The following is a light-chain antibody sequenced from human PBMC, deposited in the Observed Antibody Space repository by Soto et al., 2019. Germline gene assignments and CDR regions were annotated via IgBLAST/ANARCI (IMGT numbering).Light chain of an antibody. V-gene: IGLV2-14*02. CDR3: SSYTSSSTYV. J-gene: IGLJ1*01. CDR1: SSDVGAYDL. CDR2: ENI. Sequence: QSALTQPASVSGSPGQSITISCIGTSSDVGAYDLVSWYQQHPGTAPRLIIYENIRRPSTITSRFSGSKSGNTASLTISGLRAEDEATYHCSSYTSSSTYVFGTGTKVTVL.